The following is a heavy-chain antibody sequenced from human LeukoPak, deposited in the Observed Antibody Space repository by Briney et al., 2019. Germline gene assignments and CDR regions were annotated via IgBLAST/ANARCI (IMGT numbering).Heavy chain of an antibody. CDR3: VRDWGYDSSGYWQKYFDT. CDR1: GFTFSNYW. J-gene: IGHJ4*02. V-gene: IGHV3-7*01. CDR2: MNRDGSAT. Sequence: GGSLRLSCTASGFTFSNYWMAWVRQIPEKGLEWVAQMNRDGSATSHADSVKGRFTISRDNAKNTVYLQMNSLRAEDTAVYYCVRDWGYDSSGYWQKYFDTWGQGTLVTVSS. D-gene: IGHD3-22*01.